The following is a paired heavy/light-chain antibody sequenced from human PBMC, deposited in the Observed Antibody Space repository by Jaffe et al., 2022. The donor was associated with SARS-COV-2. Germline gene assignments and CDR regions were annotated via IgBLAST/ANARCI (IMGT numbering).Light chain of an antibody. V-gene: IGKV3-20*01. CDR3: HHYGDSLWT. CDR2: SAS. Sequence: EVLLTQSPGTLSVSPGESATLSCRTSEIVGDNHLAWFQHRPGQSPRLLLYSASSRTTGIPDRFSGRGSESGTDFTLTINRVGPEDVAVYYCHHYGDSLWTFGQGTKVEI. CDR1: EIVGDNH. J-gene: IGKJ1*01.
Heavy chain of an antibody. V-gene: IGHV2-5*01. CDR1: GFSLSSNGMG. CDR2: IYWNDEK. D-gene: IGHD3-22*01. CDR3: AHSPQDYDSEGHYYMWTFSI. Sequence: QITLKESGPALVKPTQTLTLTCTLSGFSLSSNGMGVAWIRQPPGKALEWLALIYWNDEKYYSPSLNGRLTIAKDTSKNLVVLTMTDVDPADTATYYCAHSPQDYDSEGHYYMWTFSIWGRGTLVTVSS. J-gene: IGHJ3*02.